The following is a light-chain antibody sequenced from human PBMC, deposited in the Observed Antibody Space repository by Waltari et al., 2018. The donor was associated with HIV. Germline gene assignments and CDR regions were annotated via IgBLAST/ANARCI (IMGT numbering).Light chain of an antibody. CDR3: CSYTGSSTRRPYV. CDR2: EGS. J-gene: IGLJ1*01. CDR1: SSAVGSYNL. V-gene: IGLV2-23*01. Sequence: QSALTQPASVSGSPGQSITIFCTGTSSAVGSYNLVSWYQQHPGKAPKVMIYEGSKRPSGVSNRFSGSKSGNTASLTISGLQAEDEADYYCCSYTGSSTRRPYVFGTGTKVTVL.